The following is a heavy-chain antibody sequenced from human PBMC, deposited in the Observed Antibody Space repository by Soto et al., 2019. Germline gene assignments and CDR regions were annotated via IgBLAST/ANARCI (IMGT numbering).Heavy chain of an antibody. V-gene: IGHV5-51*01. Sequence: PGESLKISCKGSGYSFTSYWIGWVRQMPGKGLEWMGIIYPGDSDTRYSPSFQGHVTISADKSISTAYLQWSSLKASDTAMYYCARHGTVGATQFSGMDVWGQGTTVTVSS. CDR1: GYSFTSYW. D-gene: IGHD1-26*01. CDR2: IYPGDSDT. CDR3: ARHGTVGATQFSGMDV. J-gene: IGHJ6*02.